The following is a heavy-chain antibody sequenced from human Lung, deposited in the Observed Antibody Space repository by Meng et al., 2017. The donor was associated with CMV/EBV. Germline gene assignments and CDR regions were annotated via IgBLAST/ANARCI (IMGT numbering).Heavy chain of an antibody. D-gene: IGHD3-16*01. CDR1: GFTFSSYW. CDR2: IDSDGSST. CDR3: TRDGDYYDATLH. J-gene: IGHJ4*02. Sequence: ESLKISCAASGFTFSSYWMHWVRQAPGKGLEWVSRIDSDGSSTTYAESVKGRFTISRDNAKNTLFLQMISLRAEDTAVYYCTRDGDYYDATLHWGQGSXVTVSS. V-gene: IGHV3-74*01.